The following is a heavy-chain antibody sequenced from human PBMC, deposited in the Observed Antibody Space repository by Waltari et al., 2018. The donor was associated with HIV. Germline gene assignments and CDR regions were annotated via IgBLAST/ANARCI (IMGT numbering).Heavy chain of an antibody. J-gene: IGHJ4*02. D-gene: IGHD5-18*01. V-gene: IGHV3-21*01. CDR2: ISGSSDHI. CDR1: GFSFSDYY. CDR3: ARDLTAMTFDY. Sequence: EVQVEESGGGLVKPGGSLRLSCAASGFSFSDYYMNWVRQAPGKGLEWVSSISGSSDHISYADSVKGRFTISRDNAKNSLYLQMRSLRAEDTAVYYCARDLTAMTFDYWGRGTLVTVS.